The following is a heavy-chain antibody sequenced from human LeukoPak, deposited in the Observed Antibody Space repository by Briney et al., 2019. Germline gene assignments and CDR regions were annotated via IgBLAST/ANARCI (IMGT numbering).Heavy chain of an antibody. J-gene: IGHJ6*03. CDR2: IYSGGST. CDR3: ARARYSSSWYPDYYYYYYMDV. D-gene: IGHD6-13*01. Sequence: PGGSLRLSCAASGFTVSSNYMSWVRQAPGKGLEWVSVIYSGGSTYYADSVKGRFTISRDNSKNTLYLQMNSLRAEDTAVYYCARARYSSSWYPDYYYYYYMDVWGKGTTVTVSS. CDR1: GFTVSSNY. V-gene: IGHV3-53*01.